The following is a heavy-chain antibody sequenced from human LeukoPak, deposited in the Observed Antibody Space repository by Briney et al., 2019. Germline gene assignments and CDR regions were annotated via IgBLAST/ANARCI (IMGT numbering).Heavy chain of an antibody. CDR2: IYHSGST. CDR3: ARDYYGMDV. CDR1: GGSISSGGYS. V-gene: IGHV4-30-2*01. Sequence: IPSQTLSLTCAVSGGSISSGGYSWSWLRQPPGKGLEWTGYIYHSGSTYYNPSLKSRVTISVDRSKNQFSLKLSSVTAADTAVYYCARDYYGMDVWGKGTTVTVST. J-gene: IGHJ6*04.